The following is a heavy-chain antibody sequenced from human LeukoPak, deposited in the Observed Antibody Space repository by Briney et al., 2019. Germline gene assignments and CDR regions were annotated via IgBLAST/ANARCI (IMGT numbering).Heavy chain of an antibody. J-gene: IGHJ3*02. CDR3: ARGTAFDI. Sequence: GGSLRLSCAASGFTFTSYSMHWVRQAPGKGLEYVSAITSNGGSTYYANSVKGRFTISRDNSKNTLYLQMGSLRPEDMAVYYCARGTAFDIWGQGTMVTVSS. CDR1: GFTFTSYS. V-gene: IGHV3-64*01. CDR2: ITSNGGST.